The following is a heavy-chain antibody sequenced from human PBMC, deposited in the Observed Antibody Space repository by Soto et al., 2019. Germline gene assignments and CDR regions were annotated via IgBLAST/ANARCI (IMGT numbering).Heavy chain of an antibody. D-gene: IGHD2-21*01. Sequence: QITLKESGPPLVKPTQTLTLTCTFSGFSLSTSAAGVGWIRQPPGKALEWLALIYWDDDKSYSPSLKSRLTITKNTSKKQVVLTMTNMDPVDTATYYCAHTFDSNAFDVWGQGTMVTVSS. J-gene: IGHJ3*01. CDR1: GFSLSTSAAG. V-gene: IGHV2-5*02. CDR2: IYWDDDK. CDR3: AHTFDSNAFDV.